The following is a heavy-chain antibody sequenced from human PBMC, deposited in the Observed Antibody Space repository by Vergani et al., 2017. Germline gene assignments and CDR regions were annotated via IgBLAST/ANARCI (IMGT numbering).Heavy chain of an antibody. J-gene: IGHJ3*01. CDR1: GGSISSNNW. CDR3: ARQPGYCSGGSCYSDAFDV. Sequence: QVQLQESGPGLVKPPGTLSLTCAVSGGSISSNNWWSWVRQTPGKGLEWIGEIYHSVITNYNPSLKSRVTISVDKSKNQFSLKLSSVTAADTAVYYCARQPGYCSGGSCYSDAFDVWSQGTMVTVSS. D-gene: IGHD2-15*01. V-gene: IGHV4-4*03. CDR2: IYHSVIT.